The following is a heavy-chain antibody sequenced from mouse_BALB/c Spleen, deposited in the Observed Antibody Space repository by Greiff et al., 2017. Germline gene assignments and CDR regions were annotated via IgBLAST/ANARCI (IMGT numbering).Heavy chain of an antibody. J-gene: IGHJ2*01. Sequence: EVKLQESGGDLVKPGGSLKLSCAASGFTFSSYGMSWVRQTPDKRLEWVATISSGGSYTYYPDSVKGRFTISRDNAKNTLYLQMSSLKSEDTAMYYCARLHWDFFDYWGQGTTLTVSS. CDR1: GFTFSSYG. CDR3: ARLHWDFFDY. D-gene: IGHD4-1*01. CDR2: ISSGGSYT. V-gene: IGHV5-6*01.